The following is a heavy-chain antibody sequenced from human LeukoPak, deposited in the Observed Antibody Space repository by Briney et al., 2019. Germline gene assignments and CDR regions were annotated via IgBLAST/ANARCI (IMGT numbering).Heavy chain of an antibody. V-gene: IGHV3-30*18. D-gene: IGHD4-17*01. CDR2: ISDDGRSK. CDR1: GFSFISYG. J-gene: IGHJ4*02. Sequence: AGGSLRLSCAASGFSFISYGTHWVRQAPGKGLEWVGVISDDGRSKDYADSVKGRFTISRDNSKDTLYLQMNSLRDEDTAVYYCAKRSSDYGDYVSYFDYWGQGTLVTVSS. CDR3: AKRSSDYGDYVSYFDY.